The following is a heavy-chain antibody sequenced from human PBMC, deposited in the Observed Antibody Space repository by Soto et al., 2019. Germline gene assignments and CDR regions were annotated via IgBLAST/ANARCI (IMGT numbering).Heavy chain of an antibody. CDR1: GFSFSDYD. CDR3: GRGTADGSGSYYIDY. J-gene: IGHJ4*02. D-gene: IGHD3-10*01. CDR2: VGTEGDT. V-gene: IGHV3-13*01. Sequence: EVHLEESGGGLVQPGGSLRLSCETSGFSFSDYDMHWVRQAPGKGLQWVSAVGTEGDTYYPDFVKGRLTVSRDNGNKSVFLDMITLSAGDTAIYYCGRGTADGSGSYYIDYWGQGTLVTVSS.